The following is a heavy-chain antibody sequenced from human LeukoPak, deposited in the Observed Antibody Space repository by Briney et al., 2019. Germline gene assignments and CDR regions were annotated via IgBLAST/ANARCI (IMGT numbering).Heavy chain of an antibody. V-gene: IGHV3-74*01. J-gene: IGHJ4*02. D-gene: IGHD6-25*01. CDR3: ARENLAAAADY. Sequence: GGSLRLSCAASGFTFSSYAMHWVRQAPGKGLVWVSRIRGDGSMTNYADSVKGRFTISRDNAKNTLYLQVNSLRLEDTAVYYCARENLAAAADYWGQGTVVTVSS. CDR2: IRGDGSMT. CDR1: GFTFSSYA.